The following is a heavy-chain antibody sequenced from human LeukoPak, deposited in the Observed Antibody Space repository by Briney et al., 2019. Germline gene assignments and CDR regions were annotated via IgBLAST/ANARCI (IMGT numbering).Heavy chain of an antibody. D-gene: IGHD3-22*01. Sequence: PSETLSLTCTVSGGSISSYYWSWIRQPAGKGLEWIGRIYTSGSTNYNPSLKSRVTISVDTSKNQFSLKLSSVTAADTVVYYCARDSRLTGYFDYWGQGTLVTVSS. J-gene: IGHJ4*02. V-gene: IGHV4-4*07. CDR3: ARDSRLTGYFDY. CDR1: GGSISSYY. CDR2: IYTSGST.